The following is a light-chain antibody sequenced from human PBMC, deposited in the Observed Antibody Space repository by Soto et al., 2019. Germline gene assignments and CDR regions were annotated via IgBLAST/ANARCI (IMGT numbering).Light chain of an antibody. Sequence: QSVLTQPASVSGSPGQSITISCTGTSSDPATYNLVSWYQQHPGKAPQLIIYEVAKRPSGVPARFSGSQSGDTASLTISGLQAEDEADYYCGSRLFGGGTKLTVL. J-gene: IGLJ2*01. V-gene: IGLV2-23*02. CDR3: GSRL. CDR1: SSDPATYNL. CDR2: EVA.